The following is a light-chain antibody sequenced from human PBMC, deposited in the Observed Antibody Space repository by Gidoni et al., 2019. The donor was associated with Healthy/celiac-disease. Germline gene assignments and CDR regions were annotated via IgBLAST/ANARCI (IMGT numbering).Light chain of an antibody. CDR3: QQSYSTRWT. CDR1: QSISSY. Sequence: IQMTQSPPSLSASVGDRVTITCRASQSISSYLNWYQQKPGKAPKLLIYAASSLQSGVPSRFSGSGSGTDFTLTISSLQPEDFATNYCQQSYSTRWTFGQXTKVEIK. CDR2: AAS. V-gene: IGKV1-39*01. J-gene: IGKJ1*01.